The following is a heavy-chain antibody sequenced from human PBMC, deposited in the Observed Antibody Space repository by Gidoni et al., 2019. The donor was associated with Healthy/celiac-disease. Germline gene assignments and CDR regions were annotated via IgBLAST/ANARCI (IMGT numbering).Heavy chain of an antibody. CDR2: SYSGGST. Sequence: EVQLVESGGGLVQPGGSLILSCAASGFTVSSNYLSWVRQAPGKGLEWVSVSYSGGSTYYADSVKGRFTISRDNSKNTLYLQMNSLRAEDTAVYYCARNHLQYYDFWSGYGDAFDIWGQGTMVTVSS. J-gene: IGHJ3*02. D-gene: IGHD3-3*01. CDR3: ARNHLQYYDFWSGYGDAFDI. CDR1: GFTVSSNY. V-gene: IGHV3-66*01.